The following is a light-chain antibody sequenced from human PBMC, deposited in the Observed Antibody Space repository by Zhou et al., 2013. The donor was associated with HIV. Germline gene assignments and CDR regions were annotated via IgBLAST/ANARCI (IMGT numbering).Light chain of an antibody. CDR2: DVS. Sequence: AIQLTQSPSSLSASVGDRVTITCRASQVMNSALAWYQQKPGKAPNLLIYDVSSLESGVPSRFSGSGSGTDFTLTISSLQPEDFATYYCQQSYSTPLTFGGGTKVEIK. CDR1: QVMNSA. CDR3: QQSYSTPLT. J-gene: IGKJ4*01. V-gene: IGKV1-13*02.